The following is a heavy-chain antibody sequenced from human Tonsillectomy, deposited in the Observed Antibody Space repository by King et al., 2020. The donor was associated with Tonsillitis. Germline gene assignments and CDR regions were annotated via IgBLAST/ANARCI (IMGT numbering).Heavy chain of an antibody. Sequence: VQLVESGGGLVQPGRSLRLSCAASGFTFDDYAMHWVRQAPGKGLEWVSGISWNSGSIGYADSVKCRFTISRDNAKNSLYLQMNSLRAEDTALYYCAKDIGYNWNYDTGIYYYGMDVWGQGTTVTVSS. J-gene: IGHJ6*02. CDR3: AKDIGYNWNYDTGIYYYGMDV. CDR2: ISWNSGSI. CDR1: GFTFDDYA. D-gene: IGHD1-7*01. V-gene: IGHV3-9*01.